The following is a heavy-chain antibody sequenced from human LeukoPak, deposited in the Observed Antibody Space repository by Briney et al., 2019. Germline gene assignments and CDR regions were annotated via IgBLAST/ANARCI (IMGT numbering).Heavy chain of an antibody. J-gene: IGHJ4*02. CDR1: GYTFTSYC. D-gene: IGHD7-27*01. V-gene: IGHV5-51*01. CDR3: ARWGPFMSFDY. Sequence: KVSCKASGYTFTSYCIGWVRQMPGKGLEWMGIIYPGDSDTRYSPSFQGQVTISADKSISTAYLQWSSLKASDTAMYYCARWGPFMSFDYWGQGTLVTVSS. CDR2: IYPGDSDT.